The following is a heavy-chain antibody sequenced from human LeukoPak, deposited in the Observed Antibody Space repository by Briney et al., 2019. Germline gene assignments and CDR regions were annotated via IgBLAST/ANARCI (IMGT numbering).Heavy chain of an antibody. CDR2: IKQDGSEK. CDR1: GFTFSSYW. J-gene: IGHJ6*03. CDR3: ARVVVVPAAPSYYMDV. V-gene: IGHV3-7*01. Sequence: GGSLRLSCAASGFTFSSYWVSWVRQAPGKGLEWVANIKQDGSEKYYVDSVKGRFTISRDNAKNSLYLQMNSLRAEDTAVYYCARVVVVPAAPSYYMDVWGKGTTVTVSS. D-gene: IGHD2-2*01.